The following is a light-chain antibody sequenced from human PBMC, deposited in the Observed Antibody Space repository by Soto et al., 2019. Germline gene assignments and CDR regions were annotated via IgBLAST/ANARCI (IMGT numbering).Light chain of an antibody. J-gene: IGLJ2*01. V-gene: IGLV2-8*01. Sequence: QSALTQPPSASGSLGQSVTISCTGTSSDVGGYNYVSWYQQHPGKAPKLMISGVSERPSGVPDRFSGSKSGNTASLTVSGLQAEDEADYYCSSYAGSDNWVFGGGTKPPS. CDR2: GVS. CDR1: SSDVGGYNY. CDR3: SSYAGSDNWV.